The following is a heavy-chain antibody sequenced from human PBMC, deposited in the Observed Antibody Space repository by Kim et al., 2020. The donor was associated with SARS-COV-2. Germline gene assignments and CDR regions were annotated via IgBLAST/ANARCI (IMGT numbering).Heavy chain of an antibody. CDR2: ITSDGSIT. CDR1: GFTFSRYW. D-gene: IGHD4-17*01. V-gene: IGHV3-74*01. Sequence: GGSLRLSCAASGFTFSRYWMNWVRQAPGKGLVWVSRITSDGSITAYADSVKGRFTISRDNAKNTLYLQMNSLGAEDTAVYYCVNFGGDYPYWGQGTLVTVSS. CDR3: VNFGGDYPY. J-gene: IGHJ4*02.